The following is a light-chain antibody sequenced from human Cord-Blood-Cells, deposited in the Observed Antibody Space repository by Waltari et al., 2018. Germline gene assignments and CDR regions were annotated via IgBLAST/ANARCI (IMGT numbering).Light chain of an antibody. J-gene: IGKJ1*01. CDR1: QSISSY. Sequence: DIQMTQSPSSLFAFVGARVTITCRASQSISSYLNWYQQKPGKAPKLLIYAASSLQSGVPSRFSGSGSGTDFTLTISSLQPEDFATYYCQQSYSTPPTFGQGTKVEIK. CDR3: QQSYSTPPT. CDR2: AAS. V-gene: IGKV1-39*01.